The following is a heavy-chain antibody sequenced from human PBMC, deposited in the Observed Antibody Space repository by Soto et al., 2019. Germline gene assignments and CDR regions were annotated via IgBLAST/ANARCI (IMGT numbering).Heavy chain of an antibody. Sequence: QVQLQESGPGLVKPSETLSLTCSVSGGSLSNYYWSWIRQPPGKALEWIGYLYYSGRTHYNPSLKNRVTMSVDTSKNQFSLKVTSVTAADTAIYYCARDRDILVVPVDKRRHFFHYGLDVWGQGTTVTVSS. D-gene: IGHD2-15*01. CDR2: LYYSGRT. CDR3: ARDRDILVVPVDKRRHFFHYGLDV. CDR1: GGSLSNYY. J-gene: IGHJ6*02. V-gene: IGHV4-59*01.